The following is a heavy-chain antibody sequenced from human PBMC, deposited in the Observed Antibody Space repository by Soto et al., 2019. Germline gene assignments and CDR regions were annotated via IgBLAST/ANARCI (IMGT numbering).Heavy chain of an antibody. CDR2: IYYSGST. V-gene: IGHV4-30-4*01. CDR3: ARQRFDFWSGTPQYYFDY. D-gene: IGHD3-3*01. Sequence: PSETLSLTCTVSGGSISSGDYYWSWIRRPPGKGLEWIGYIYYSGSTYYNPSLKSRVTISVDTSKNQFSLKLSSVTAADTAVFYCARQRFDFWSGTPQYYFDYWGQGTLVTVSS. CDR1: GGSISSGDYY. J-gene: IGHJ4*02.